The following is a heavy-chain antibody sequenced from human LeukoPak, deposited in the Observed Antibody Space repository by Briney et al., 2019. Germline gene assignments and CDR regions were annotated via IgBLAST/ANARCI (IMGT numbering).Heavy chain of an antibody. CDR2: IYYSGST. D-gene: IGHD3-16*01. Sequence: SETLSLTCTASGGSISSYYWSWIRQPPGKGLEWIGYIYYSGSTNYNPSLKSRVTISVDTSKNQFSLKLSSVTAADTAVYYCARDVGGGSDYWGQGTLVTVSS. CDR1: GGSISSYY. V-gene: IGHV4-59*01. CDR3: ARDVGGGSDY. J-gene: IGHJ4*02.